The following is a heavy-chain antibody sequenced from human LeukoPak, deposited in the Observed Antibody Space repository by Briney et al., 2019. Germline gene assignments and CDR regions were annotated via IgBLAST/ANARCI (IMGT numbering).Heavy chain of an antibody. J-gene: IGHJ4*02. CDR1: GFTFSSYS. Sequence: PGGSLRLSCAASGFTFSSYSMNWVRQAPGKGLEWVSSISSSSSYIYYADSVKGRFTISRDNAKNSLYLQMNSLRAEDTAVYYCARRGTAYCGGGNCYSDKYFDYWGQGTQVTVSS. D-gene: IGHD2-15*01. CDR2: ISSSSSYI. CDR3: ARRGTAYCGGGNCYSDKYFDY. V-gene: IGHV3-21*01.